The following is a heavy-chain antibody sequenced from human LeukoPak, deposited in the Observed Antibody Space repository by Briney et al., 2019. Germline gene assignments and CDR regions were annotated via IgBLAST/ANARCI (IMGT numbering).Heavy chain of an antibody. D-gene: IGHD1-26*01. J-gene: IGHJ4*02. CDR1: GFIFSRYI. CDR2: ISSSSDTI. CDR3: ARPKSGSSSFDY. Sequence: GGSLRLSCAASGFIFSRYIMNWVRQAPGKGLEWVAHISSSSDTIYYTDSAKGRFTISRDNAKNSLYLQMNSLRAEDTAAYYCARPKSGSSSFDYWGQGTLVTVSS. V-gene: IGHV3-48*01.